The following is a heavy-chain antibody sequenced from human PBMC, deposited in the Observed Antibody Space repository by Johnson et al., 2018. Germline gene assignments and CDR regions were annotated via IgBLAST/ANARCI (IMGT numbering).Heavy chain of an antibody. D-gene: IGHD3-22*01. CDR1: GFTFSSYG. CDR3: AKDMGTMIVHGSLGMDV. J-gene: IGHJ6*04. CDR2: ISYDGSNK. Sequence: QVQLVQSGGGVVQPGRSLRLSCAASGFTFSSYGMHWVRQAPGKGLEWVAVISYDGSNKYYADSVKGRFTISRDNSKNTLYLKMNSLRAEDTAVYDCAKDMGTMIVHGSLGMDVWGKGTTVTVSS. V-gene: IGHV3-30*18.